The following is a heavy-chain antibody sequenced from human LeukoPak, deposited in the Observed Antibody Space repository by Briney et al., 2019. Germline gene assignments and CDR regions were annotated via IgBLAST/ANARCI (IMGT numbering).Heavy chain of an antibody. Sequence: YPGGSLRLSCAASGFTFSNAWMSWVRQAPGKGLEWVGRIKRKGDDGIIDYAAPVKGKLTISRDDSKNTLYLQMNSLKSEDTAVYYCTAGTGRSDFDYWGQGTLVTVSS. CDR1: GFTFSNAW. J-gene: IGHJ4*02. CDR2: IKRKGDDGII. CDR3: TAGTGRSDFDY. V-gene: IGHV3-15*01. D-gene: IGHD3/OR15-3a*01.